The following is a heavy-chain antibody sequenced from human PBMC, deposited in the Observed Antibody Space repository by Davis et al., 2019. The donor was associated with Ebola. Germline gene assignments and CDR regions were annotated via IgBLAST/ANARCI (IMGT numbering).Heavy chain of an antibody. D-gene: IGHD3-10*02. J-gene: IGHJ5*02. CDR1: GGSISSSSYY. CDR3: ARARYYYGRGRLDP. V-gene: IGHV4-39*01. CDR2: IYYSGST. Sequence: SETLSLTCTVSGGSISSSSYYWGWIRQPPGKGLEWIGSIYYSGSTYYNPSLKSRVTISVDTSNNQFSLKLSSVTAADTAVYYCARARYYYGRGRLDPWGQGTLVTVSS.